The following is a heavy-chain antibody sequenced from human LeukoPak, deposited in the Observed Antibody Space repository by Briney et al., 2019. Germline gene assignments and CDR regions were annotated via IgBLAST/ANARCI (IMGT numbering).Heavy chain of an antibody. J-gene: IGHJ4*02. CDR1: GYTFTSYY. CDR3: ARDLNYYGSGRSLDY. Sequence: ASVKVSCKASGYTFTSYYMHWVRQAPGQGLEWMGIINPSGGSTSYAQKFQGRVTMTRDTSTSTVYMELSSLRSEDTAVYYYARDLNYYGSGRSLDYWGQGTLVTVSS. CDR2: INPSGGST. V-gene: IGHV1-46*01. D-gene: IGHD3-10*01.